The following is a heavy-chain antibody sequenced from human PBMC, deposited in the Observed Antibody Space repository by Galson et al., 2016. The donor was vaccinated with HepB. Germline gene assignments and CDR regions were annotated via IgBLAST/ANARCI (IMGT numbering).Heavy chain of an antibody. CDR3: ARTHSGGTDYYYYAMDV. CDR2: IYPGDSHS. Sequence: SGAEVKKPGESLKISCKGSGYIFNNFWVAWVRQMPGKGLEWMGSIYPGDSHSRYSPSLQGQVTIPADKSINTAYLQWSSLTASDTAVYYCARTHSGGTDYYYYAMDVWGQGTTVTVSS. CDR1: GYIFNNFW. D-gene: IGHD2-15*01. J-gene: IGHJ6*02. V-gene: IGHV5-51*01.